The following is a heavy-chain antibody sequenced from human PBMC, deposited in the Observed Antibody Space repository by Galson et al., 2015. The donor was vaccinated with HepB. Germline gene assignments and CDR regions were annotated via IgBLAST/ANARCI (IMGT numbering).Heavy chain of an antibody. J-gene: IGHJ6*02. CDR2: ISGSGGST. CDR1: GFTFSSYA. CDR3: ARAPRQDYYYYGMDV. V-gene: IGHV3-23*01. Sequence: SLRLSCAASGFTFSSYAMSWVRQAPGKGLEWVSAISGSGGSTYYADSVKGRFTISRDNSKNTLYLQMNSLRAEDTAVYYCARAPRQDYYYYGMDVWGQGTTVTVSS.